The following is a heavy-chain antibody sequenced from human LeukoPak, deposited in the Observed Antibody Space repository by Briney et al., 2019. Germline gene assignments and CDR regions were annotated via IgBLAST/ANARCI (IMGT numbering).Heavy chain of an antibody. J-gene: IGHJ4*02. CDR2: IYYSGST. CDR1: GGSISSGGYY. V-gene: IGHV4-31*03. D-gene: IGHD1-26*01. CDR3: ARGGGSYYIWFDY. Sequence: SQTLSLTCTVSGGSISSGGYYWSWIRQHPGKGLEWIGYIYYSGSTYYNPSLKSRVTMSVDTSKNQFSLKLSSVTAADTAVYYCARGGGSYYIWFDYWGQGTLVTVSS.